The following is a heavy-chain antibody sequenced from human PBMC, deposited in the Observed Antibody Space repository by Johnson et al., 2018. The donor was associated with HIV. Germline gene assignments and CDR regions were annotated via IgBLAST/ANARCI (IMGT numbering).Heavy chain of an antibody. Sequence: VQLVESGGGLVKPGGSLRLSCAASGFTFDDYGMSWVRQAPGKGLEWVAGINWNGGSTGYADSVKGRFTISRDHAKNSLYLQMNSLRAEETALYYCARARGEGAARTDAFDIWGQGTMVTVSS. V-gene: IGHV3-20*04. J-gene: IGHJ3*02. CDR1: GFTFDDYG. CDR3: ARARGEGAARTDAFDI. CDR2: INWNGGST. D-gene: IGHD6-6*01.